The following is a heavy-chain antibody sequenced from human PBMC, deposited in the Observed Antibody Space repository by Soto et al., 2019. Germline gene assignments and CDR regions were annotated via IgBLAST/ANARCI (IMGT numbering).Heavy chain of an antibody. J-gene: IGHJ4*02. CDR3: AKLVIGYCSGNTCDDY. CDR1: GFTFSYG. D-gene: IGHD2-15*01. CDR2: ISYDSSNK. V-gene: IGHV3-30*18. Sequence: VQLLESGGGLIQPGGSLRLSCAASGFTFSYGIHWLRQAPGKGLEWVAYISYDSSNKFYGDSVKGRFTISRDNSKNTHFLQMKSQRAEDTAVYYCAKLVIGYCSGNTCDDYWGQATLVAVSS.